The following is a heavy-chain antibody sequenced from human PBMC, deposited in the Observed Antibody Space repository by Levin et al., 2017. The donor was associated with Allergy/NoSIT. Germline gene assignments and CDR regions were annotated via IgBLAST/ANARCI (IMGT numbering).Heavy chain of an antibody. D-gene: IGHD3-16*02. CDR3: ATLSLVWGSYRPFDY. J-gene: IGHJ4*02. V-gene: IGHV1-24*01. Sequence: GESLKISCKVSGYTLTELSMHWVRQAPGKGLEWMGGFDPEDGETIYAQKFQGRVTMTEDTSTDTAYMELSSLRSEDTAVYYCATLSLVWGSYRPFDYWGQGTLVTVSS. CDR1: GYTLTELS. CDR2: FDPEDGET.